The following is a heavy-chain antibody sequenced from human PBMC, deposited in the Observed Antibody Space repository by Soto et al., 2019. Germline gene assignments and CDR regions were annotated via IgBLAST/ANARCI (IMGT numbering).Heavy chain of an antibody. D-gene: IGHD4-17*01. CDR2: IYHSGTT. Sequence: PSETLSLTCSVSGGSVSSDRNYWSWIRQPPGKGLEWIGYIYHSGTTNYNPSLKSRVTIALDRSKNQFSLKVTSVTAADTAVYYCARAHYGDYGYGMDVWGQGTTVTVSS. V-gene: IGHV4-61*01. CDR3: ARAHYGDYGYGMDV. CDR1: GGSVSSDRNY. J-gene: IGHJ6*02.